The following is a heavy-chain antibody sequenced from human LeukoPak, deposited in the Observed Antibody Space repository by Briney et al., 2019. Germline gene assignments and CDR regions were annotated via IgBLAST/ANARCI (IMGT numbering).Heavy chain of an antibody. J-gene: IGHJ5*02. CDR2: IGTAGDT. D-gene: IGHD3-22*01. Sequence: PGGSLRLSCAASGFSFSSYDFHWVRQRKGESPEWVSAIGTAGDTYYPGSVKGRFTISRENAKNSLYLQMNILEAGDTAVYYCASATRGGYYDHWGQGTLVSVSS. V-gene: IGHV3-13*01. CDR1: GFSFSSYD. CDR3: ASATRGGYYDH.